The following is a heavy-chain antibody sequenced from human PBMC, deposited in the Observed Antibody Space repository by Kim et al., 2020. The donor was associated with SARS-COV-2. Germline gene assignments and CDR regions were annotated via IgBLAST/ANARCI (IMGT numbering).Heavy chain of an antibody. V-gene: IGHV3-15*01. CDR3: SAAEYKSGDLYYV. J-gene: IGHJ6*02. Sequence: YAAPVKGRFTISTDDSQNTVFLQMNSLKTEDTAVYYCSAAEYKSGDLYYVWGQGTTVTVSS. D-gene: IGHD2-21*02.